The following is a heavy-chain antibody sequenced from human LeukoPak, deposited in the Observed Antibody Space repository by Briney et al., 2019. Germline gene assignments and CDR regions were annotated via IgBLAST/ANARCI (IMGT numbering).Heavy chain of an antibody. V-gene: IGHV3-74*01. J-gene: IGHJ4*02. D-gene: IGHD2-2*01. CDR1: GSTFSSYW. CDR2: INSEGTRT. CDR3: ARVGCTSTSCYGLFEY. Sequence: PGGSLRLSCAASGSTFSSYWMHWVRQAPGKGLVWVSHINSEGTRTNYADSVKGRFTISRDNAKNTLYLQMNSLRAEDTAVYYCARVGCTSTSCYGLFEYWGQGTLVTVSS.